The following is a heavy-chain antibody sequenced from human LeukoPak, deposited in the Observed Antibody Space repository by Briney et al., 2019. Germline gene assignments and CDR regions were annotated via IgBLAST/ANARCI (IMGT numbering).Heavy chain of an antibody. J-gene: IGHJ6*03. Sequence: PSETLSLTCTVSGGPTRNGLKYWGWIRQPPGKGLEWIGSVYQSGNAYYNPSLKSRVSISIDTSKNQFSLRLNSVTAADTAIYYCARSSGFEPRNYFYYYMDVWGRGTSVTISS. V-gene: IGHV4-39*01. CDR1: GGPTRNGLKY. CDR2: VYQSGNA. D-gene: IGHD6-19*01. CDR3: ARSSGFEPRNYFYYYMDV.